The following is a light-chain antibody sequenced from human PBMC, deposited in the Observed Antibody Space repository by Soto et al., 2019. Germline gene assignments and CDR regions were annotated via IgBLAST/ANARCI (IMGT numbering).Light chain of an antibody. CDR1: QSVYNRY. J-gene: IGKJ2*01. V-gene: IGKV3-20*01. Sequence: EIVLTQSPDTLSLSPGETATLSCRASQSVYNRYLAWYQQKPGQAPRLLIYDASFRDPGTPDRFSGSGSGSDFTLTISRLEPEDFGVYYCQQYSGSLPYTFGQGTKLEIK. CDR3: QQYSGSLPYT. CDR2: DAS.